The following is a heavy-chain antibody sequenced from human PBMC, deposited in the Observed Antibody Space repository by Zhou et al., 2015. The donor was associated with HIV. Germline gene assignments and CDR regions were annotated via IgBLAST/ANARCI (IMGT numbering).Heavy chain of an antibody. CDR1: GGTFSSYA. V-gene: IGHV1-69*01. Sequence: QVQLVQSGAEVKKPGSSVKVSCKASGGTFSSYAISWVRQAPGQGLEWMGGIIPIFGTANYAQKFQGRVTITADESTSTAYMELSSLRSEDTAVYYCARNMYYDFWSGYRKYYYYYMDVWGKGTTVTVSS. J-gene: IGHJ6*03. CDR3: ARNMYYDFWSGYRKYYYYYMDV. D-gene: IGHD3-3*01. CDR2: IIPIFGTA.